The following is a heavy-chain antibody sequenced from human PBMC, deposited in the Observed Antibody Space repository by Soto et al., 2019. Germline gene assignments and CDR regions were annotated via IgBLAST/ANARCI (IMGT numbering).Heavy chain of an antibody. CDR2: ISGGGGGT. V-gene: IGHV3-23*01. J-gene: IGHJ6*02. CDR1: GCSFSNYA. D-gene: IGHD5-12*01. Sequence: PGGSLRLSCAASGCSFSNYAMNWVRQAPGKGLEWVSGISGGGGGTYYADSVKGRFIISRDNSKNTVYLQMNSLRAEDTAVYYCARDPNIVGTIRVRYYYYGMDVWGQGTTVTVSS. CDR3: ARDPNIVGTIRVRYYYYGMDV.